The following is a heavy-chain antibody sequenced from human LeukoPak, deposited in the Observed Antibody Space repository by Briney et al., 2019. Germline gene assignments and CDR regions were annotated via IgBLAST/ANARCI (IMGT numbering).Heavy chain of an antibody. CDR2: IYHTEST. D-gene: IGHD1-26*01. Sequence: KSSETLSLTCAVSGDSISSTNWWSWVRQPPGRGLEWIGEIYHTESTNYNPSLKSRVTISVDKSKNQFSLKLSSVTAADTAVYYCARAVLGSLPRYFDYWGQGTLVTVSS. J-gene: IGHJ4*02. CDR3: ARAVLGSLPRYFDY. CDR1: GDSISSTNW. V-gene: IGHV4-4*02.